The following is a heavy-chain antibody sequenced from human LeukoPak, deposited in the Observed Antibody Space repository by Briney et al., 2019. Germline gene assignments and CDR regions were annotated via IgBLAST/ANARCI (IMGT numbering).Heavy chain of an antibody. D-gene: IGHD2-2*01. Sequence: ASVTVSCKVSGYTLTELSMHWVRQAPGKGLEWMGGFYPEDGETIYAQKVQGRVTITEETSTDTAYMELSSLRSEDTAVYYCATGVPAEGYFDYWGQGTLVTVSS. CDR1: GYTLTELS. CDR3: ATGVPAEGYFDY. V-gene: IGHV1-24*01. CDR2: FYPEDGET. J-gene: IGHJ4*02.